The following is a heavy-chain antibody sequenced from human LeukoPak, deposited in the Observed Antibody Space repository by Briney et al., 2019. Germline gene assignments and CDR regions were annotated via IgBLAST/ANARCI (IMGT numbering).Heavy chain of an antibody. CDR1: GGSISSSSYY. V-gene: IGHV4-39*01. D-gene: IGHD6-13*01. Sequence: SETLSLTCTVSGGSISSSSYYWGWIRQPPGKGLEWIGSIYYSGSTYYNPSLKSRVTISVDTSKNQFSLKLSSVTAADTAVYYCARGHGYSSSWYIAKSNWFDPWGQGTLVTVSS. CDR2: IYYSGST. CDR3: ARGHGYSSSWYIAKSNWFDP. J-gene: IGHJ5*02.